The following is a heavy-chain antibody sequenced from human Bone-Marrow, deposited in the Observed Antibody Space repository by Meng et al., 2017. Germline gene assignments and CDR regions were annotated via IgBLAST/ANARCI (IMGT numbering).Heavy chain of an antibody. D-gene: IGHD2-21*02. J-gene: IGHJ4*02. CDR3: ARDSSPIVVVTAGTDY. CDR2: INTDASIT. Sequence: GESLKISCAASGFTFSSYNMHWVRQTPGEGLVWVSRINTDASITTYADSVKGRFTISRDDAKNTVYLQMNSLRAEDTAVYYCARDSSPIVVVTAGTDYWGQGTLVTVSS. V-gene: IGHV3-74*03. CDR1: GFTFSSYN.